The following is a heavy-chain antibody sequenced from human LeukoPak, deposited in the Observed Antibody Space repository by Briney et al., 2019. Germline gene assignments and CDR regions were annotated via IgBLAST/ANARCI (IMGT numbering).Heavy chain of an antibody. D-gene: IGHD5-12*01. V-gene: IGHV4-61*01. CDR3: ARDHSGYDNYYYYGMDV. Sequence: SETLSLTCTVSGYSISSGYYWSWIRQPPGKGLEWIGYIYYSGSTNYNPSLKSRVTISVDTSKNQFSLKLSSVTAADTAVYYCARDHSGYDNYYYYGMDVWGQGTTVTVSS. CDR1: GYSISSGYY. J-gene: IGHJ6*02. CDR2: IYYSGST.